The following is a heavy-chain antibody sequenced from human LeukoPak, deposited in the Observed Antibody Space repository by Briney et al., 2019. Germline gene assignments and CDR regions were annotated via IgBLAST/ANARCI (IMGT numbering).Heavy chain of an antibody. CDR1: GFTFDNYG. V-gene: IGHV3-48*04. Sequence: GGSLRLSCAASGFTFDNYGMTWVRQAPGKGLEWVSYISSSGSTIYYADSVKGRFTISRDNAKNSPYLQMNSLRAEDTAVYYCARGVDWGTFDYWGQGTLVTVSS. D-gene: IGHD3/OR15-3a*01. CDR2: ISSSGSTI. CDR3: ARGVDWGTFDY. J-gene: IGHJ4*02.